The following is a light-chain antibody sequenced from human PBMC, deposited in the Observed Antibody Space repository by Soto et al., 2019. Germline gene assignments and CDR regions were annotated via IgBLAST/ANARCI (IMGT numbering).Light chain of an antibody. Sequence: IELTQSPSTLSLSKGERATLSCRASQSVSSYLAWYQQKPGQAPRLLIYDASNRATGIPARFSGSGSGTDFTLTISSLEPEDFAVYYCQQRSNWPLTFGGGTKVDI. V-gene: IGKV3-11*01. J-gene: IGKJ4*01. CDR2: DAS. CDR1: QSVSSY. CDR3: QQRSNWPLT.